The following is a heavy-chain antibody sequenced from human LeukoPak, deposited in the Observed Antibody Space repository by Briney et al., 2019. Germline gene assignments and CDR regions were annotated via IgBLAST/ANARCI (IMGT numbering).Heavy chain of an antibody. D-gene: IGHD4-17*01. V-gene: IGHV3-21*01. Sequence: PGGSLRLSCAASGFTFSSYSMNWVRQAPGKGLEWVSSISSSSSYKYYADSVKGRFTISRDNAKNSLYLQMNSLRAEDTAVYYCARGRDYGDYGEGFDAFDIWGQGTMVTVSS. J-gene: IGHJ3*02. CDR2: ISSSSSYK. CDR1: GFTFSSYS. CDR3: ARGRDYGDYGEGFDAFDI.